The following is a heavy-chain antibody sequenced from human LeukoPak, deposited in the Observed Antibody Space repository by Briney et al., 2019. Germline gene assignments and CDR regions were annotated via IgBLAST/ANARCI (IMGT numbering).Heavy chain of an antibody. Sequence: GGSLRLSCAASGFPFSSYAMSWVRQAPGKGLEWVSAISGIGGSTYYADSVKGRFTISRDNSKNTLYLQMNSLRAEDTAVYYCANYQRWLQSPLDYWGQGTLVTVSS. CDR3: ANYQRWLQSPLDY. J-gene: IGHJ4*02. D-gene: IGHD5-24*01. CDR2: ISGIGGST. V-gene: IGHV3-23*01. CDR1: GFPFSSYA.